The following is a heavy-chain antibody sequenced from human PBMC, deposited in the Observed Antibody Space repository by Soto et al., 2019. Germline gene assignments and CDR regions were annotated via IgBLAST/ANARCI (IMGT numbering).Heavy chain of an antibody. CDR2: IKQDGSEK. D-gene: IGHD2-15*01. J-gene: IGHJ4*02. CDR1: GFTFSSYW. Sequence: GGSLRLSCAASGFTFSSYWMSWVRQAPGKGLEWVANIKQDGSEKYYVDSVKGRFTISRDNAKNSLYLQMNSLRAEDTAVYYCARDWVVAATYYFDYWGQGTLVTVSS. V-gene: IGHV3-7*01. CDR3: ARDWVVAATYYFDY.